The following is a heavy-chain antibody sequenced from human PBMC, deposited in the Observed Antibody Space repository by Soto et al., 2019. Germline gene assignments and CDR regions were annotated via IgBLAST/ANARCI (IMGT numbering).Heavy chain of an antibody. CDR1: RSSFCSYA. CDR2: ISYDGSNK. J-gene: IGHJ6*02. V-gene: IGHV3-30-3*01. CDR3: ARRPPANRNYCMDV. Sequence: GAPMRLSYAASRSSFCSYAMNWARQAPGKGLEWVAVISYDGSNKYYADSVKGRFTISRDNSKNTLYLQMNSLRGEDTAVYYCARRPPANRNYCMDVWRQGTTVTVSS.